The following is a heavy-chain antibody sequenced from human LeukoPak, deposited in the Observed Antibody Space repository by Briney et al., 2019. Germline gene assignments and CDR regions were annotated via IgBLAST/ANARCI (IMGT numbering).Heavy chain of an antibody. CDR2: INPDGSQT. J-gene: IGHJ5*02. CDR1: GFSSRSYW. Sequence: SLRLSCGASGFSSRSYWMNWVRQAPGKELEWVALINPDGSQTHYVDSVKGRFTISRDNAENSLYLQMNSLRADDTAVYYCARDLGYGALDPWGQGTLVTVSS. CDR3: ARDLGYGALDP. V-gene: IGHV3-7*01. D-gene: IGHD4-17*01.